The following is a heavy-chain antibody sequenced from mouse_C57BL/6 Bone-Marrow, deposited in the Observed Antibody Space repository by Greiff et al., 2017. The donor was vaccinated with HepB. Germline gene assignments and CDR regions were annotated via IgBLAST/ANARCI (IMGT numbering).Heavy chain of an antibody. CDR1: GYTFTSYW. CDR2: IYPGNSDT. J-gene: IGHJ2*01. Sequence: VQLQQSGTVLARPGASVKMSCKTSGYTFTSYWMHWVKQRPGQGLEWIGAIYPGNSDTSYNQKFKGKAKLTAVTSASTAYMELSSLTNEDSAVYYCTRRVYYSNHYYFDYWGQGTTLTVSS. D-gene: IGHD2-5*01. CDR3: TRRVYYSNHYYFDY. V-gene: IGHV1-5*01.